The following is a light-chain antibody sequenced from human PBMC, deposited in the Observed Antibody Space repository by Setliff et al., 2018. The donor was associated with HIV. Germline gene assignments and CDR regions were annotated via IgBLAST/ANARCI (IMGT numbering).Light chain of an antibody. Sequence: QSALTQPASVSGSPGQSITISCTGTSSDVGGYNYVSWYQQHPGKAPKLMVYDVSNRPSGVSNRFSGSKSGNPASLTISGLQAEDEADYYCSSYTSSISYVFGTGTKGTVL. CDR3: SSYTSSISYV. J-gene: IGLJ1*01. CDR1: SSDVGGYNY. V-gene: IGLV2-14*03. CDR2: DVS.